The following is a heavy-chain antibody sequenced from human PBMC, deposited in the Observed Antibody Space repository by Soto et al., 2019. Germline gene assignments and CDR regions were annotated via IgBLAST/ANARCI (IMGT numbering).Heavy chain of an antibody. CDR3: ARDPDHSGLNFDY. Sequence: QVQLQESGPGLVRTSWTLSLTCAVSGASISSTHWWSWVRQPPDKGLEWAGELHHSGHTNYNPSHKSRVTIPVDKSKNQFSVTLNSVTAADTAVYYFARDPDHSGLNFDYWCQGTMVTVSS. CDR2: LHHSGHT. D-gene: IGHD6-19*01. CDR1: GASISSTHW. V-gene: IGHV4-4*02. J-gene: IGHJ4*02.